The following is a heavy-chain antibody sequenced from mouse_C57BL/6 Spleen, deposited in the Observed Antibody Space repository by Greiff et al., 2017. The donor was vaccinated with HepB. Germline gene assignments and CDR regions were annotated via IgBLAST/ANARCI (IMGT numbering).Heavy chain of an antibody. J-gene: IGHJ3*01. CDR1: GFTFSSYG. V-gene: IGHV5-6*01. Sequence: EVHLVESGGDLVKPGGSLKLSCAASGFTFSSYGMSWVRQTPDKRLEWVATISSGGSYTYYPDSVKGRFTISRDNAKNTLYLQMSSLKSEDTAMYYCARHAIYYGSSSWFAYWGQGTLVTVSA. CDR2: ISSGGSYT. D-gene: IGHD1-1*01. CDR3: ARHAIYYGSSSWFAY.